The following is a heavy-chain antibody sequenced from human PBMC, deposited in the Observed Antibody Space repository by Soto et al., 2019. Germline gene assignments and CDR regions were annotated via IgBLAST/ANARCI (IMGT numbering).Heavy chain of an antibody. J-gene: IGHJ4*02. Sequence: TGESLKISCKGSGFTFTSYWIAWVRQMPGKGLEWMGIIYPGDSDSSYSPSSQGQVTISADKSINTAYLHWSSLKASDTAIYYCAKHEGYCSTTTCSNFDYWGQGTLVTVSS. CDR1: GFTFTSYW. D-gene: IGHD2-2*01. CDR3: AKHEGYCSTTTCSNFDY. V-gene: IGHV5-51*01. CDR2: IYPGDSDS.